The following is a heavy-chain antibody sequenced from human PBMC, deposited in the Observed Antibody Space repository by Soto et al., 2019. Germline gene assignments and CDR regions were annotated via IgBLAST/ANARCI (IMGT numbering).Heavy chain of an antibody. Sequence: EVQLLESGGGLVQPGGSLRLSCAASGFSFSSYAMNWVRQAPGEGLEWVTTINGGSTTYYADSVKGRFTISRDNSKNTLYLQLNGLRAEDTAVYYCAKDKDWSGVYGMDVWGQGTTVTVSS. CDR1: GFSFSSYA. V-gene: IGHV3-23*01. D-gene: IGHD3-3*01. CDR3: AKDKDWSGVYGMDV. J-gene: IGHJ6*02. CDR2: INGGSTT.